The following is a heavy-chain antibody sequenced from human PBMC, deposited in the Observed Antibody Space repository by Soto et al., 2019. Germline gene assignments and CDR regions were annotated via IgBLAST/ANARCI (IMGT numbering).Heavy chain of an antibody. CDR1: GYTFTSYY. V-gene: IGHV1-46*01. Sequence: ASVKVSWKAAGYTFTSYYMHWGRQAPGQGLEWMGIINPSGGSTSYAQKFQGRVTMTRDTSTSTVYMELSSLRSEDTAVYYCARDGVTASAPDYWGQGTLVTVSS. CDR2: INPSGGST. D-gene: IGHD5-18*01. CDR3: ARDGVTASAPDY. J-gene: IGHJ4*02.